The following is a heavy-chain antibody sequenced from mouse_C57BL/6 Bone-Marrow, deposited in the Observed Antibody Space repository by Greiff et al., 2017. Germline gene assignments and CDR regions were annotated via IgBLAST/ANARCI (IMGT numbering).Heavy chain of an antibody. J-gene: IGHJ1*03. D-gene: IGHD2-4*01. V-gene: IGHV5-16*01. Sequence: EVMLVESEGGLVQPGSSMKLSCTASGFTFSDYYMAWVRQVPEKGLEWVANINYDGSSTYYLDSLKSRFIISRDNAKNILYLQMSSLKSEDTATYYCARDSCYYDCYWYFDVWGTGTTVTVSS. CDR3: ARDSCYYDCYWYFDV. CDR2: INYDGSST. CDR1: GFTFSDYY.